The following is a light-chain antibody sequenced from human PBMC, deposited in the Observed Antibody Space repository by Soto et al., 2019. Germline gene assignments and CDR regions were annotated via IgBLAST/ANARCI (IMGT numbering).Light chain of an antibody. CDR1: SSDVGGYNY. J-gene: IGLJ1*01. V-gene: IGLV2-14*01. CDR3: NSYASSGTLV. Sequence: HSALTQPASVSGAPGQSSTLSFTGTSSDVGGYNYVSWYQQHPGKAPKLMIYEGSNRPSGVSNRFSGSKSGNTASLTISGLQAEDEADYYCNSYASSGTLVFGTGTKLTVL. CDR2: EGS.